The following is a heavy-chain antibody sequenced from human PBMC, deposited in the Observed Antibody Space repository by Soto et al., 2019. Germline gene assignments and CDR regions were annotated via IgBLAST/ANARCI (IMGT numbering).Heavy chain of an antibody. J-gene: IGHJ6*02. CDR2: ISNDGSKK. CDR3: AKTRRGYDMFFYGLDV. D-gene: IGHD5-12*01. V-gene: IGHV3-30*18. CDR1: GFRFSDYG. Sequence: QVHLVESGGGVVQPGRSLRLACAVSGFRFSDYGMHWVRQAPGPALEWVAVISNDGSKKYYRDSVQGRFTISRDDSKSTVYVQMDSMKPEDTAVYYCAKTRRGYDMFFYGLDVWGQGTTVTVSS.